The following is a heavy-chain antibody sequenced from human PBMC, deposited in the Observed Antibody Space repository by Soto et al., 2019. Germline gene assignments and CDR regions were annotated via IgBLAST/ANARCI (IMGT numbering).Heavy chain of an antibody. Sequence: QVQLVESGGGVVQPGRSLRLSCAASGFTFSSYAMHWVRQAPGKGLEWVAVISYDGSNKYYADSVKGRFTISRDNSKKTMYLQMNSLRAEDTAVYYCARDNIVLVPAAMLTFDIWGQGTMVTVSS. V-gene: IGHV3-30-3*01. CDR2: ISYDGSNK. CDR1: GFTFSSYA. D-gene: IGHD2-2*01. CDR3: ARDNIVLVPAAMLTFDI. J-gene: IGHJ3*02.